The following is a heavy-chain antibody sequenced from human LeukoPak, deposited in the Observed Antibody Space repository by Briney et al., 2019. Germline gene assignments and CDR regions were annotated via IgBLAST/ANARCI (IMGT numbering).Heavy chain of an antibody. V-gene: IGHV1-2*02. CDR1: GYTFTGYY. CDR3: PRTYCSGGSCYPNWFDP. Sequence: ASVKVSCKASGYTFTGYYMHWVRQAPGQGLEWMGWINPNSGGTNYAQKFQGRVTMTRDTSISTAYMELSRLRSDDTAVYYCPRTYCSGGSCYPNWFDPWGQGTLVTVSS. J-gene: IGHJ5*02. CDR2: INPNSGGT. D-gene: IGHD2-15*01.